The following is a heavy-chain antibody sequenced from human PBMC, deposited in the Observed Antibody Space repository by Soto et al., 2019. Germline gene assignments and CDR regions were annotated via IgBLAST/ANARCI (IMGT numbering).Heavy chain of an antibody. CDR3: AGVYDYTDGFDP. CDR1: GYTFTSYY. Sequence: QVQLVQSGAEVKKPGASVKVSCKASGYTFTSYYMHWVRQAPGQGLEWTGVINPRGASTSYAQKFQGRVTMPRDTSTSTVYMELSSLRSEDTAVYYCAGVYDYTDGFDPWGQGTLVTVSS. J-gene: IGHJ5*02. D-gene: IGHD4-4*01. V-gene: IGHV1-46*01. CDR2: INPRGAST.